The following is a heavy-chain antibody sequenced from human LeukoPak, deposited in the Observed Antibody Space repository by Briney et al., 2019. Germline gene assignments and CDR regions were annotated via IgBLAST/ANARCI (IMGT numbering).Heavy chain of an antibody. Sequence: SETLSLTCTVVGGSISDYFWSRIRQPPGKGLEWIGFIDYSGNTKYAPSLESRVTISLDMSKNQFSLTLTPVTAADTAVYYCARDFEREVIGGFGPWGQGTLVTVSS. CDR1: GGSISDYF. CDR2: IDYSGNT. J-gene: IGHJ5*02. D-gene: IGHD3-10*01. V-gene: IGHV4-59*12. CDR3: ARDFEREVIGGFGP.